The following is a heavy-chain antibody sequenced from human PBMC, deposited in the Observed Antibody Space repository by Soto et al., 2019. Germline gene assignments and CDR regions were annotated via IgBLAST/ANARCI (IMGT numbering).Heavy chain of an antibody. J-gene: IGHJ3*02. CDR3: ARGRRYCSSTSCYVLGGAFDI. V-gene: IGHV4-34*01. D-gene: IGHD2-2*01. CDR2: INHSGST. Sequence: GSLRLSCAASGFSSSDHHMDWVRQAPGKGLEWIGEINHSGSTNYNPSLKSRVTISVDTSKNQFSLKLNSVTAADTAVYYCARGRRYCSSTSCYVLGGAFDIWGQGTMVTVSS. CDR1: GFSSSDHH.